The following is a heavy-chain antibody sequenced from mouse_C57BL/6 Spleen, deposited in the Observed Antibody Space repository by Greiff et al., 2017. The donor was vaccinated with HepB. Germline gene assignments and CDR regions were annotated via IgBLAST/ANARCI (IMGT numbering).Heavy chain of an antibody. CDR1: GYTFTDYY. D-gene: IGHD3-2*02. J-gene: IGHJ2*01. V-gene: IGHV1-26*01. CDR3: ARALRLRYYFDY. Sequence: EVQLQQSGPELVKPGASVKISCKASGYTFTDYYMNWVKQSHGKSLEWIGDINPNNGGTSYNQKFKGKATLTVDKSSSTAYMELRSLTSEDSAVYYCARALRLRYYFDYWGQGTTLTVSS. CDR2: INPNNGGT.